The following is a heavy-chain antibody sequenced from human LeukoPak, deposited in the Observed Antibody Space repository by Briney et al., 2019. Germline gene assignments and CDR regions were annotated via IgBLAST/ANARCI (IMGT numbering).Heavy chain of an antibody. D-gene: IGHD3-10*01. CDR2: MSGSGGST. V-gene: IGHV3-23*01. J-gene: IGHJ4*02. CDR1: GFTFSSYA. Sequence: QPGGSLRVSCAASGFTFSSYAMSWVRQAPGKGLEWVSAMSGSGGSTYYADSVKGRFTISRDNSKNTLYLQMNSLRAEDTAVYFCAKDHWGAIRGEFDYWGQGTLVTVSS. CDR3: AKDHWGAIRGEFDY.